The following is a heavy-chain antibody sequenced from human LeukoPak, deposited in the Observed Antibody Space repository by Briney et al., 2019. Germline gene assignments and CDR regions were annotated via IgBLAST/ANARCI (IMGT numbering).Heavy chain of an antibody. D-gene: IGHD6-13*01. V-gene: IGHV4-39*01. CDR2: IYYSGST. CDR3: ARGPHSSSWYGVYYYGMDV. Sequence: SETLSLTCTVSGGSISSSSYYWGWIRQPPGKGLEWIGSIYYSGSTYYNPSLKSRVTISVDTSKNQFSLKLSSVTAADTAVYYCARGPHSSSWYGVYYYGMDVWGQGTTVTVSS. J-gene: IGHJ6*02. CDR1: GGSISSSSYY.